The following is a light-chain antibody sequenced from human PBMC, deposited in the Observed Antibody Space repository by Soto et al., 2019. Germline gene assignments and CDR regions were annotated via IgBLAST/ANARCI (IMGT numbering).Light chain of an antibody. Sequence: DIVMTQSPDSLAVSLGERATINCKSTQSVLFNPNNKHYLAWYQQKPGQPPKLLIYWASTRDSGVPDRFSGSGSGADVTLTISSLQAEDVSVYYGQQYYSTPPTVGQGTKVEI. CDR1: QSVLFNPNNKHY. CDR2: WAS. CDR3: QQYYSTPPT. J-gene: IGKJ2*01. V-gene: IGKV4-1*01.